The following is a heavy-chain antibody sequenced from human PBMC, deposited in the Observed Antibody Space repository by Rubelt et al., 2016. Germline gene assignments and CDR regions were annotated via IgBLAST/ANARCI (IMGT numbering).Heavy chain of an antibody. J-gene: IGHJ6*03. CDR1: GFSLSTSGMC. CDR3: ARIWFSSDLGDYYYYMDV. D-gene: IGHD6-13*01. Sequence: QVTLRESGPALVKPTQTLTLTCTFSGFSLSTSGMCVSWIRQPPGKALEWLARIDLDDDKYYSTSLKTRLTISKDTSKNQVVLTMTNMDPVDTATYYCARIWFSSDLGDYYYYMDVWGKGTTVTVSS. V-gene: IGHV2-70*15. CDR2: IDLDDDK.